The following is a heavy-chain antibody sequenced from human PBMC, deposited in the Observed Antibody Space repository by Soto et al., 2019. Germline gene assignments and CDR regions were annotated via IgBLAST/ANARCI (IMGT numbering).Heavy chain of an antibody. V-gene: IGHV4-34*01. CDR3: ARARVVARPYYYYYYGMDV. J-gene: IGHJ6*02. CDR1: GGSFSGYY. Sequence: SETLSLTCAVYGGSFSGYYWNWIRQPPGKGLEWIGEISQSGSTNYNPSLKGRVTISVDTSKNQFSLKLSSFTAADASVYYCARARVVARPYYYYYYGMDVWGQATTVTVSS. CDR2: ISQSGST. D-gene: IGHD6-6*01.